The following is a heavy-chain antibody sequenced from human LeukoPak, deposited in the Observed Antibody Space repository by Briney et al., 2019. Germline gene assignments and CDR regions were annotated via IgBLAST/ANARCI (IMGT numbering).Heavy chain of an antibody. J-gene: IGHJ4*02. V-gene: IGHV3-30-3*01. D-gene: IGHD6-13*01. Sequence: PGGSLRLSCAASGFTFSNYAMHWVRQAPGKGLEWVAIISYDGNDKYYTDSVKGRFTISRDKSKNTLYLQMNSLRAEDTAVYSCARAVAAADSYWGRGTLVTVSS. CDR2: ISYDGNDK. CDR3: ARAVAAADSY. CDR1: GFTFSNYA.